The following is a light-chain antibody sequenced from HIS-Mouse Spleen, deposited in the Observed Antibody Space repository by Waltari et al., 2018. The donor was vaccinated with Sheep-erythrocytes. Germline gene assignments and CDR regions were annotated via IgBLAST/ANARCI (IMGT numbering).Light chain of an antibody. J-gene: IGLJ1*01. CDR3: CSYAGSYNHV. CDR1: SSYVGGYTY. V-gene: IGLV2-11*01. Sequence: QSALTQPASVSGSPGQSITIPCTGTSSYVGGYTYVSWYQQHPGKAPKLLIYDVSKRPSGVPDRFSGSKSGNTASLTISGLQAEDEADYYCCSYAGSYNHVFATGTKVTVL. CDR2: DVS.